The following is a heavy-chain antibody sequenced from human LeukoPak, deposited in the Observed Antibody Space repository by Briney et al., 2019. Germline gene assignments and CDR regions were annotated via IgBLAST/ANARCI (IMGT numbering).Heavy chain of an antibody. J-gene: IGHJ4*02. D-gene: IGHD6-13*01. CDR3: AKDPRLGSSSWSYYFDY. Sequence: GSLRLSCAASGFTFSSYAMSWVRQAPGKGLEWVSAISGSGGSTYYADSVKGRFTISRDNSKNTLYLQMNSLRAEDTAVYYCAKDPRLGSSSWSYYFDYWGQGTLVTVSS. CDR2: ISGSGGST. CDR1: GFTFSSYA. V-gene: IGHV3-23*01.